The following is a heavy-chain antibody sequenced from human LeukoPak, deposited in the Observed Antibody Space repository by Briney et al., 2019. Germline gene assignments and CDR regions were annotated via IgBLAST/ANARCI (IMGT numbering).Heavy chain of an antibody. CDR1: GGSFSGYY. J-gene: IGHJ5*02. CDR2: INHSGST. Sequence: KPSETLSLTCAVYGGSFSGYYWSWIRQPPGKGLEWIGEINHSGSTNYNPSLKSRVTISVDTSKNQFSLKLSSVTAADTAVYYCARDTDIVVVVAANGFDPWGQGTLVTVSS. CDR3: ARDTDIVVVVAANGFDP. D-gene: IGHD2-15*01. V-gene: IGHV4-34*01.